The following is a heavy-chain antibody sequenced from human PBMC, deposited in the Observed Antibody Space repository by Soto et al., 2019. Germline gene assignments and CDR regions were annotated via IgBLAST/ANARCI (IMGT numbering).Heavy chain of an antibody. Sequence: PGGSLRLSCAASGFTFSSYAMHWVRQAPGKGLEWVAVISYDGSNKYYADSVKGRFTISRDNSKNTLYLQMNSLRAEDTAVYYCARDPXPHYDFWSVPGYYGMDVWGQGTTVTVSS. V-gene: IGHV3-30-3*01. CDR2: ISYDGSNK. D-gene: IGHD3-3*01. CDR3: ARDPXPHYDFWSVPGYYGMDV. CDR1: GFTFSSYA. J-gene: IGHJ6*02.